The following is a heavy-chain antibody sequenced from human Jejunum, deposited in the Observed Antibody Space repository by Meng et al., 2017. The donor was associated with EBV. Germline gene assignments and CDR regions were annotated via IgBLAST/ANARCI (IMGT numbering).Heavy chain of an antibody. CDR1: GDSVSGYNY. J-gene: IGHJ4*02. CDR2: MYYTGKA. D-gene: IGHD3-22*01. V-gene: IGHV4-61*01. CDR3: ASVGYYDSSGYFTDY. Sequence: QVQLQESGPVLLKPSETLPLTCSVSGDSVSGYNYWTWIRQPPGKGLEWIGNMYYTGKAIYKPSLQSRVTISVDTSKNQFSLELSSVTAADTAVYFCASVGYYDSSGYFTDYWGQGTLVTVSS.